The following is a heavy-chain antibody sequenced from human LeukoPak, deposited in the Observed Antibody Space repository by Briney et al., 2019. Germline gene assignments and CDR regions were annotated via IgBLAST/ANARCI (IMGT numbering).Heavy chain of an antibody. Sequence: GGSLRLSCVVSGFTFSSYAMSWVRQAPGKGLEWVSGISGSGSSTYYADSVKGRFTISRDNFKNTLYLQMNSLRAEDTAVYYCAKDNRGRDSTSFFDYWGQGTLVTVSS. J-gene: IGHJ4*02. CDR3: AKDNRGRDSTSFFDY. D-gene: IGHD2-2*01. CDR1: GFTFSSYA. V-gene: IGHV3-23*01. CDR2: ISGSGSST.